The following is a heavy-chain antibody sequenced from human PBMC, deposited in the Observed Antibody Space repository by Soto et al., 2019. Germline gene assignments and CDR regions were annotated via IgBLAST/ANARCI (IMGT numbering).Heavy chain of an antibody. CDR2: ISYDGSNK. CDR1: GFTFSSYA. Sequence: QVQLVESGGGVVQPGRSLRLSYAASGFTFSSYAMHWVRQAPGKGLEWVAVISYDGSNKYYADSVKGRFTISRDNSKNTLYLQMNSLRAEDTAVYYCARDQMGMALDYWGQGTLVTVSS. CDR3: ARDQMGMALDY. V-gene: IGHV3-30-3*01. J-gene: IGHJ4*02. D-gene: IGHD6-13*01.